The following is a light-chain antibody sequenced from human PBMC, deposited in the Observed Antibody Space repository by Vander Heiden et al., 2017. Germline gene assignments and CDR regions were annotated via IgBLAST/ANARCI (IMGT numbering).Light chain of an antibody. V-gene: IGKV4-1*01. CDR3: QQYDSAYT. CDR1: QSVLYSSNNKNY. CDR2: WAS. J-gene: IGKJ2*01. Sequence: DVLMTQSPASLAVSLGERATINCKSSQSVLYSSNNKNYLAWYQQKPGQPPKLLIYWASTRESGVPDRFSGSGYGTDFTLTISSLQAEDVAVYYCQQYDSAYTFGQGTKLEIK.